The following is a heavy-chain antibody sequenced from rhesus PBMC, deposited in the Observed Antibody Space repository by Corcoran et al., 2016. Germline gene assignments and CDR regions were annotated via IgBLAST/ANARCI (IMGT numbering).Heavy chain of an antibody. Sequence: QVQLQESGPGLVKPSETLSLTCAVSSGTISSSHWWSWIRQSPGKGLEWIGYSYGGSGSTSYNPSLKCRVPISTDTSKIQFSLKLSSVTAADTALYYRATWVAGTAAAHDSWGQGVLVTVSS. D-gene: IGHD6-31*01. CDR2: SYGGSGST. CDR3: ATWVAGTAAAHDS. J-gene: IGHJ4*01. V-gene: IGHV4S7*01. CDR1: SGTISSSHW.